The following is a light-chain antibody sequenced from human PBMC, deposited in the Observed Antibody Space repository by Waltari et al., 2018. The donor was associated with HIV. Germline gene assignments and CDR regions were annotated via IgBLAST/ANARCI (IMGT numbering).Light chain of an antibody. CDR1: NLGNKG. V-gene: IGLV3-21*01. CDR3: QVWDRPSDQWV. CDR2: DNV. Sequence: YVLTQPPSVSVAQGEMARLTCGGNNLGNKGVHWYQLKSGQAPLLVIFDNVDRPSRITERFSGSISGFTATLAISRVEPGDEAVYYCQVWDRPSDQWVFGGGTTLIV. J-gene: IGLJ3*02.